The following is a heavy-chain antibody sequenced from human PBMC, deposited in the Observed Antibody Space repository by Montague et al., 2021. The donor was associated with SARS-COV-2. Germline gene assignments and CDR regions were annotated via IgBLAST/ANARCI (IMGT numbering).Heavy chain of an antibody. CDR3: ARSAMIRGVFTSWFDP. Sequence: SETLSLTCVVSGDSISTDNWWTWVRLPPGKGLEWVGEIYHTGSTKYKPSLKSRVSMSVDKSWNQLSLRLTSVTASDTAIYYCARSAMIRGVFTSWFDPWGQGTLVTVSS. CDR1: GDSISTDNW. D-gene: IGHD3-10*01. V-gene: IGHV4-4*02. J-gene: IGHJ5*02. CDR2: IYHTGST.